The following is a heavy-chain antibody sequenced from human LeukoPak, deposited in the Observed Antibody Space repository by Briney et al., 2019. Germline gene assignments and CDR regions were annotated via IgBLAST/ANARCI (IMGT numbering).Heavy chain of an antibody. D-gene: IGHD3-10*01. CDR1: GGSISSYY. Sequence: PSETLSLTCTVSGGSISSYYWSWIRQPAGKGLEWIGEINHSGSTNYNPSLKSRVTVSVDTSKNQFSLKLSSVTAADTAVYYCARHGGITMVRGEFDYWGQGTLVTVSS. CDR2: INHSGST. CDR3: ARHGGITMVRGEFDY. J-gene: IGHJ4*02. V-gene: IGHV4-34*01.